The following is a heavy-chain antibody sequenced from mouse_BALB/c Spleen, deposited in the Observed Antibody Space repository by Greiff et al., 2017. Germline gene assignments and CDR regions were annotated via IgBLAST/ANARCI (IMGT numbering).Heavy chain of an antibody. Sequence: EVKLMESGAELVKPGASVKLSCTASGFNIKDTYMHWVKQRPEQGLEWIGRIDPANGNTKYDPKFQGKATITADTSSNTAYLQLSSLTSEDTAVYYCARGGSGYVGYWGQGTTLTVSS. J-gene: IGHJ2*01. V-gene: IGHV14-3*02. CDR2: IDPANGNT. D-gene: IGHD3-1*01. CDR3: ARGGSGYVGY. CDR1: GFNIKDTY.